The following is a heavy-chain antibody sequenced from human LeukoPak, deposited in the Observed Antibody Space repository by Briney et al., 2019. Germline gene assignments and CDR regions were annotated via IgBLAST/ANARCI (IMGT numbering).Heavy chain of an antibody. CDR3: VTFGYCSGGSCYFNCDH. CDR2: IKGKTEGGTT. Sequence: GRSLRLSCAASGFTFSNAWMSWVRQAPGKGLEWVGRIKGKTEGGTTDYAAPVKGRFTISRDDSKNTLYLQMNSLKTEDTAVYYCVTFGYCSGGSCYFNCDHWGQGTLVTVSS. D-gene: IGHD2-15*01. V-gene: IGHV3-15*01. CDR1: GFTFSNAW. J-gene: IGHJ4*02.